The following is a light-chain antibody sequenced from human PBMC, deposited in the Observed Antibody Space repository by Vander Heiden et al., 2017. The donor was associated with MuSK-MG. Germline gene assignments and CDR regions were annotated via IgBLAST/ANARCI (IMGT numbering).Light chain of an antibody. CDR2: DAS. CDR3: QQDDNLPIT. Sequence: DIQMTQSPSSLSASVGDRVTIPRLASQDIRNYLDWYQQKPGKAPKLLIYDASNLETGVPSRFSGSGSGTDFTFTISSLQPEDIATYYCQQDDNLPITFGQGTRLEIK. V-gene: IGKV1-33*01. CDR1: QDIRNY. J-gene: IGKJ5*01.